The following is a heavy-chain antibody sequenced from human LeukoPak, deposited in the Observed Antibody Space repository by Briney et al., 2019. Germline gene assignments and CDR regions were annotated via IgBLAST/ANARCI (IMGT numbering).Heavy chain of an antibody. J-gene: IGHJ5*02. CDR2: INHSGST. V-gene: IGHV4-34*01. CDR3: ARATVTPYWFDP. CDR1: GGSFSGYY. D-gene: IGHD4-17*01. Sequence: PSETLSLTCAVYGGSFSGYYWSWIRQPPGKGLEWIGEINHSGSTNYNPSLKSRVTISVDTSKNQFSLKLSSVTAADTAVYYCARATVTPYWFDPWGQGTLVTVSS.